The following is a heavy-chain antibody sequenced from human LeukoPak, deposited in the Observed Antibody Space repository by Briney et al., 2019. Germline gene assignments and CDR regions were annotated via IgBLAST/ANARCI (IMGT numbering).Heavy chain of an antibody. V-gene: IGHV4-59*01. CDR3: ARGGYYGSGNDFRFDP. D-gene: IGHD3-10*01. Sequence: SETLSLTCTVSGGSINSYYWSWIRQPPGKGLECIGYIHYTGSTNYNPSLKSRGTISVDTSKSQFSLKLSSVTAADTAIYYCARGGYYGSGNDFRFDPWGQGTLVTVSS. CDR2: IHYTGST. CDR1: GGSINSYY. J-gene: IGHJ5*02.